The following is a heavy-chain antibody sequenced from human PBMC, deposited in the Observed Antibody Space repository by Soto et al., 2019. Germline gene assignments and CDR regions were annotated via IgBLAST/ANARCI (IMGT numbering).Heavy chain of an antibody. V-gene: IGHV3-23*01. CDR1: GLTFSRHA. Sequence: EVQLLESGGGLVQPGGSLRLSCAASGLTFSRHAMAWVRQAPGKGLELLSSMSESSSTTYYADSVKGRFTISKDNSNNVPNLQMNSLRDDDRAVYYGAKDPNGYDSWGQGSLVTVS. D-gene: IGHD6-25*01. CDR2: MSESSSTT. CDR3: AKDPNGYDS. J-gene: IGHJ5*01.